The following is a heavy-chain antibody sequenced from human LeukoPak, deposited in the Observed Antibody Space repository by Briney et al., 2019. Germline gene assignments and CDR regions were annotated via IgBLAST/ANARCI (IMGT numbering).Heavy chain of an antibody. Sequence: GASVKVSCKASGGTFSSYAISWVRQASGQGLEWMGGIIPIFGTANYAQKFQGRVTITTDESTSTAYMELSSLRSEDTAVYYCARAPGGNFWSGYFVYWGQGTLVTVSS. CDR2: IIPIFGTA. CDR1: GGTFSSYA. CDR3: ARAPGGNFWSGYFVY. V-gene: IGHV1-69*05. D-gene: IGHD3-3*01. J-gene: IGHJ4*02.